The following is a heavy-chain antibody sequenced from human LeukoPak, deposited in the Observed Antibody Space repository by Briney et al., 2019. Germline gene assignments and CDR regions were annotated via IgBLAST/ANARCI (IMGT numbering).Heavy chain of an antibody. CDR3: AHYAYYYDSSGYPIDY. CDR1: GGSFSGYY. J-gene: IGHJ4*02. V-gene: IGHV4-34*01. CDR2: INHSGST. D-gene: IGHD3-22*01. Sequence: KTSETLSLTCAVYGGSFSGYYWSWIRQPPGKGLEWIGEINHSGSTNYNPSLKSRVTISVDTSKNQFSLKLSSVTAADTAVYYCAHYAYYYDSSGYPIDYWGQGTLVTVSS.